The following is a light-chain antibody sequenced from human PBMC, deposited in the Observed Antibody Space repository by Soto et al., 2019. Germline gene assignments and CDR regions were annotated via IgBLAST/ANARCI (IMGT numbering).Light chain of an antibody. CDR2: CAA. V-gene: IGKV3-20*01. Sequence: EIVLTQSPGTLSLSPGQRATLSCRTSQSVSSSYLAWYQHKRGQAPRLLMFCAASRATGIPDRFSGTGSGTDFTLIISRLEPEDFAVYYCQQYGTTPHTFGQGTKLEI. CDR3: QQYGTTPHT. CDR1: QSVSSSY. J-gene: IGKJ2*01.